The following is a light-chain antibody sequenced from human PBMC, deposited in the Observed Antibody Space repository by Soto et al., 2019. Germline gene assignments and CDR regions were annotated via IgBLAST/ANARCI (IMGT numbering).Light chain of an antibody. V-gene: IGLV2-14*01. J-gene: IGLJ2*01. CDR2: DVS. CDR3: SSYTSSSTLVV. Sequence: QSALTQPASVSGSPGQSITISCTGTSGDVGGYKFVSWYQQHPGKAPKLMIYDVSNRPSGVSNRFSGSKSGNTASLTISGLQAEDEADYYCSSYTSSSTLVVFGGGTKVTVL. CDR1: SGDVGGYKF.